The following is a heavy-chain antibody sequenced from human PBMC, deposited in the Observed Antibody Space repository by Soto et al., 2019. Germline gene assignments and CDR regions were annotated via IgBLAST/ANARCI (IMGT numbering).Heavy chain of an antibody. D-gene: IGHD3-22*01. CDR1: GFTFSSYA. Sequence: GGSLRLSCSASGFTFSSYAMHWVRQAPGKGLEYVSSISTNGGSTHYADSVKGRFTISRDNSKNTQYLQMSSLRADDTAVYYCVKGEYYYDSSGYYPFDYWGQGTLVSAPQ. J-gene: IGHJ4*02. V-gene: IGHV3-64D*06. CDR2: ISTNGGST. CDR3: VKGEYYYDSSGYYPFDY.